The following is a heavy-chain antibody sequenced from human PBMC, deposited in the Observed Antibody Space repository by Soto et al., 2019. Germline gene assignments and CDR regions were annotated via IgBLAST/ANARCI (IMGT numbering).Heavy chain of an antibody. J-gene: IGHJ6*02. CDR1: GGSISSSSYY. V-gene: IGHV4-39*01. Sequence: SETLSLTCPVSGGSISSSSYYWGWIRQPPGKGLEWIGSIYYSGSTYYNPSLKSRVTISVDTSKNQFSLKLSSVTAADTDVYYCARRLYYDSSGFEGGGMDVWGQGTTVTVSS. CDR2: IYYSGST. CDR3: ARRLYYDSSGFEGGGMDV. D-gene: IGHD3-22*01.